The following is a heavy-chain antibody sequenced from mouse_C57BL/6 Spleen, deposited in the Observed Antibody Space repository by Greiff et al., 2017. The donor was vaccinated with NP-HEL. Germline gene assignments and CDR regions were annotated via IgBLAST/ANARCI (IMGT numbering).Heavy chain of an antibody. V-gene: IGHV1-75*01. CDR2: IFPGSGST. Sequence: QVQLKESGPELVKPGASVKISCKASGYTFTDYYINWVKQRPGQGLEWIGWIFPGSGSTYYNEKFKGKATLTVDKSSSTAYMLLSSLTSEDSAVYFCASAITTDYAMDYWGQGTSVTVSS. D-gene: IGHD1-1*01. CDR1: GYTFTDYY. J-gene: IGHJ4*01. CDR3: ASAITTDYAMDY.